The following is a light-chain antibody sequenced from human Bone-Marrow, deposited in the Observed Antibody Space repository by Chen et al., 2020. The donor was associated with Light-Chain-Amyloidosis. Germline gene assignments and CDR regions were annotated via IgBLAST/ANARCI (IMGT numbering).Light chain of an antibody. V-gene: IGKV3-20*01. CDR2: DES. CDR1: QSVSSSY. J-gene: IGKJ1*01. CDR3: QQCGTSLWT. Sequence: IVLTQSPGTLSLSPGERATLSCRATQSVSSSYLAWYQQKPGQAPRLLIYDESSRAVGIQDRCRGSGSGTDVTLTISRLEPEDFALYYCQQCGTSLWTFGQGTKVEIK.